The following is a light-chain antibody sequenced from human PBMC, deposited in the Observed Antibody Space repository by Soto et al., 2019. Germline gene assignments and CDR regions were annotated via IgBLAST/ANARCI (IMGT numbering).Light chain of an antibody. CDR3: AAWDDTLSVWV. V-gene: IGLV1-47*02. CDR1: SSNIGAGID. J-gene: IGLJ3*02. Sequence: QSVLTQPPSVSGAPGQRVTISCTGSSSNIGAGIDVHWYQQLPGTAPKVLVYSTNQRPSGVPDRFSGSKSGTSASLAISGLQSEDEADYYCAAWDDTLSVWVFGGGTKVTVL. CDR2: STN.